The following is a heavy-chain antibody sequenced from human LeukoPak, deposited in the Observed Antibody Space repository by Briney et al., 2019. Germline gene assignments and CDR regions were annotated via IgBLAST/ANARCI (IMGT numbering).Heavy chain of an antibody. D-gene: IGHD6-13*01. Sequence: PSETLSLTCTVAGGSISSYYWSWIRQPPGKGLEWRGYIYYSGSTNYNPSLKSRVTISVDTSKNQFSLKLSSVTAADTAVYYCARASFRAAAGTAFDYWGQGTLVPVSS. CDR2: IYYSGST. CDR3: ARASFRAAAGTAFDY. CDR1: GGSISSYY. V-gene: IGHV4-59*01. J-gene: IGHJ4*02.